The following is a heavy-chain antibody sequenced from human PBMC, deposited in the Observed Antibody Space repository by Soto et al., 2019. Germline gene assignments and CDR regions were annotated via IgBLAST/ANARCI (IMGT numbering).Heavy chain of an antibody. CDR1: GFSLSSTRLA. V-gene: IGHV2-5*02. CDR2: IYWDDDK. Sequence: QITLKESGPTLVKPTQTLTLTCTFSGFSLSSTRLAVGWILQPPGKALEWLALIYWDDDKRYSPFLKSRLTITKDTSKTQVVRTMTNMDPVDTATYYCAHSVVAGLGYYFDYWGQGTLVTVSS. CDR3: AHSVVAGLGYYFDY. J-gene: IGHJ4*02. D-gene: IGHD6-19*01.